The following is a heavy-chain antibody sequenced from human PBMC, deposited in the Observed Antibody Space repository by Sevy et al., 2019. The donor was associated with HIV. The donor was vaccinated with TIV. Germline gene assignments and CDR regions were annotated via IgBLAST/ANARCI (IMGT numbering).Heavy chain of an antibody. CDR2: IYYSGST. D-gene: IGHD6-13*01. CDR1: RGSISSYY. V-gene: IGHV4-59*01. CDR3: ARGGPNQQQLDYFDY. J-gene: IGHJ4*02. Sequence: PETLSLTCTVSRGSISSYYWNWIRQPPGKGLEWIGYIYYSGSTDYNPSLKSRVTISVDTSKNQFSLKLNSVTAADTAVYYCARGGPNQQQLDYFDYWGQGTLVTVSS.